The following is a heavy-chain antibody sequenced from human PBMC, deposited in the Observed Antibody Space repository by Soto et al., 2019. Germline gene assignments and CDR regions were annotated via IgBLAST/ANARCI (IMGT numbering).Heavy chain of an antibody. CDR1: GDSVSSNSAA. J-gene: IGHJ4*02. Sequence: KQSQTLSLTCAISGDSVSSNSAAWNWIRQSPSRGLEWLGRTYYRSKWYNDYAVSVKSRITINPDTSKNQFSLQLNSVTPEDTAVYYCARVGGYSGYDRIYYFDYWGQGTLVTVSS. D-gene: IGHD5-12*01. CDR2: TYYRSKWYN. CDR3: ARVGGYSGYDRIYYFDY. V-gene: IGHV6-1*01.